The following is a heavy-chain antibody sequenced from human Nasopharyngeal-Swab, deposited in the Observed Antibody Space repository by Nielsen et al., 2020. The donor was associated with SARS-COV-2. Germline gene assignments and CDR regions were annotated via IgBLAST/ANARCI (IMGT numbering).Heavy chain of an antibody. D-gene: IGHD2-8*01. CDR2: FDPEDGET. CDR3: ATDLRYCTNGVCYTKAADAFDI. CDR1: GYTLTELS. Sequence: ASVKVSCKVSGYTLTELSMHWVRQAPGNGLEWMGGFDPEDGETIYAQKFQGRVTMTEDTSTDTAYMELSSLRSEDTAVYYCATDLRYCTNGVCYTKAADAFDIWGQGTMVTVSS. J-gene: IGHJ3*02. V-gene: IGHV1-24*01.